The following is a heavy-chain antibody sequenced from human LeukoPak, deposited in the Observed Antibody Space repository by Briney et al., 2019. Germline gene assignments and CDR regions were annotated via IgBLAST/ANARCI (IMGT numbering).Heavy chain of an antibody. CDR1: GYTFTGYY. CDR2: INSNSGGT. D-gene: IGHD3-3*01. Sequence: ASVKVSCTGSGYTFTGYYMHWVRQAPGQGLEWMGRINSNSGGTNYAQKFQGRVTMTRDTSISTAYMELSSLISDDTAVYYCARENTIFGVDYWGQGTLVTVSS. CDR3: ARENTIFGVDY. J-gene: IGHJ4*02. V-gene: IGHV1-2*06.